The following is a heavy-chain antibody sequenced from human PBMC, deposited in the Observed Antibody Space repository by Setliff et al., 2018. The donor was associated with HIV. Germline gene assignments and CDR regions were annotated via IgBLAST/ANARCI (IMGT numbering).Heavy chain of an antibody. V-gene: IGHV1-18*01. D-gene: IGHD2-15*01. CDR3: ARLASGGWPLEVFDI. J-gene: IGHJ3*02. CDR1: GYTFTHYA. Sequence: ASVKVSCKASGYTFTHYAISWVRQAPGQGLEYLGWISAYNGNTNYAQKVQGRITMTTDASTSTVDMELRSLTSDDTAVYYCARLASGGWPLEVFDIWSQGTMVTVS. CDR2: ISAYNGNT.